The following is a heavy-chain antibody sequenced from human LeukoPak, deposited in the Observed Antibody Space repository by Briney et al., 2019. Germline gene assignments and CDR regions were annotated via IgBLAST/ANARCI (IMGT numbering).Heavy chain of an antibody. Sequence: PSGTLSLTCTVSGGSISSYYWSWIRQPAGKGLEWIGRIYTSGSINYNPSLNSRVTMSVDTSKNQFSLKLSSVTAADTAVYYCARDLSSRSGLLWFGELSYYYYGMDVWGQGTTVTVSS. V-gene: IGHV4-4*07. CDR2: IYTSGSI. CDR3: ARDLSSRSGLLWFGELSYYYYGMDV. CDR1: GGSISSYY. J-gene: IGHJ6*02. D-gene: IGHD3-10*01.